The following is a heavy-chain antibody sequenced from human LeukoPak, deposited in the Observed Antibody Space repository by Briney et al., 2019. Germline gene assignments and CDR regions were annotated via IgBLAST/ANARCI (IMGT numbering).Heavy chain of an antibody. CDR1: GFTFSSYS. Sequence: PGGSLRLSCAASGFTFSSYSMNWVRQAPGKGLEWVSSISSSSSYIYYADSVKGRFTISRDNAKNSLYLQMNSLRAKDTAVYYCARDGIVPRSGMDVWGQGTTVTVSS. CDR2: ISSSSSYI. D-gene: IGHD1-26*01. J-gene: IGHJ6*02. CDR3: ARDGIVPRSGMDV. V-gene: IGHV3-21*01.